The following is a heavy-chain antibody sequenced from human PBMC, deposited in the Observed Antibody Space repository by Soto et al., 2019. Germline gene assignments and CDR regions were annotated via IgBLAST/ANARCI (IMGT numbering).Heavy chain of an antibody. CDR3: ARDSGYGSGNSVNHHLDY. V-gene: IGHV1-69*06. CDR2: IIPIFGTA. Sequence: GASVKVSCKASGGTFSSYAISWVRQAPGQGLEWMGGIIPIFGTANYAQKFQGRVTITADKSTSTAYMELSSLRSEDTAVYYCARDSGYGSGNSVNHHLDYWGHGTLVTVSS. D-gene: IGHD3-10*01. CDR1: GGTFSSYA. J-gene: IGHJ4*01.